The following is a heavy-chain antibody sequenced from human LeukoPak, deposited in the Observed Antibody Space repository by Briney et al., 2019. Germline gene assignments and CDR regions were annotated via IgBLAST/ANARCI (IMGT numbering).Heavy chain of an antibody. CDR3: AKDHPVDTSKDSSPYYFDY. CDR2: MNPNSGNT. V-gene: IGHV1-8*01. D-gene: IGHD6-13*01. CDR1: GYTFTSYD. Sequence: ASVKVSCKASGYTFTSYDINWVRQATGQGLEWMGWMNPNSGNTGYAQKFQGRVTMTRNTSISTAYMELSSLRSEDTAVYYCAKDHPVDTSKDSSPYYFDYWGQGTLVSVSS. J-gene: IGHJ4*02.